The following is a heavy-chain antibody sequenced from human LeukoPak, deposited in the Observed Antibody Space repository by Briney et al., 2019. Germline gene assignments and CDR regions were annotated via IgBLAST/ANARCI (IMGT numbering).Heavy chain of an antibody. Sequence: ASVKVSCKASGYTFTGYYMHWVRQAPGQGLEWMGWINPNSGGTNYARKFQGRVTMTRDTSISTAYMELSRLRSDDTAVYYCARARWLQYYFDYWGQGTLVTVSS. V-gene: IGHV1-2*02. J-gene: IGHJ4*02. CDR1: GYTFTGYY. D-gene: IGHD5-24*01. CDR2: INPNSGGT. CDR3: ARARWLQYYFDY.